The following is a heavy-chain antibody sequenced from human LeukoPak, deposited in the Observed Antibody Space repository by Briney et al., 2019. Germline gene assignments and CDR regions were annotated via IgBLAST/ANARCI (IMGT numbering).Heavy chain of an antibody. J-gene: IGHJ4*02. V-gene: IGHV3-7*02. D-gene: IGHD6-25*01. CDR2: IHPDGSGK. CDR3: ASQASARFDY. CDR1: GYTFTGYY. Sequence: SCKASGYTFTGYYIHWVRQAPGKGLEWVAMIHPDGSGKSYVDSVKGRFTISRDNAKNSLFLQMNSLRVEDTAVYYCASQASARFDYWGQGTLVTVSS.